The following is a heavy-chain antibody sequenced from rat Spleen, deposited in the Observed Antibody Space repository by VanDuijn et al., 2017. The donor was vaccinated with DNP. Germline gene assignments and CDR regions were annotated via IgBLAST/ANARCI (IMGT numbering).Heavy chain of an antibody. J-gene: IGHJ2*01. CDR1: GSSITSNY. D-gene: IGHD1-11*01. Sequence: EVQLQESGPGLVKPSQPLSLTCSVTGSSITSNYWGWIRKFPGNKMEWIGHISYSGSTSYHPSLKSRISITRDTSKNQFFLQLNSVTTEDTATYYCARYTTGVDYWGQGVMVTVSS. CDR3: ARYTTGVDY. V-gene: IGHV3-1*01. CDR2: ISYSGST.